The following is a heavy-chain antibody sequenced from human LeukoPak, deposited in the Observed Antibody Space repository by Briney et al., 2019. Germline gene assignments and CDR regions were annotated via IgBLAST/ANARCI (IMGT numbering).Heavy chain of an antibody. D-gene: IGHD2-21*02. Sequence: ASVKVSCKAPGYTFTGYYMHWVRQAPGQGLEWMGRINPNSGGTNYAQKFQGRVTMTRDTSISTAYMELSRLRSDDTAVYYCASSYCGGDCWGGTFDYWGQGTLVTVSS. CDR1: GYTFTGYY. CDR3: ASSYCGGDCWGGTFDY. CDR2: INPNSGGT. J-gene: IGHJ4*02. V-gene: IGHV1-2*06.